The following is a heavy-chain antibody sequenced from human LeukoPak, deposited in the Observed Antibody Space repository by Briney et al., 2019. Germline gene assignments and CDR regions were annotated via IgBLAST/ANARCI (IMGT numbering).Heavy chain of an antibody. CDR1: GGSISSSTYY. CDR3: ARGRGEGRGIAMVRGVRAPSYNWFVP. Sequence: SETLSLTCTVPGGSISSSTYYWGWIRQPPGKGLEWIGSMYYSSGNTYYTPSLKSRVTISVDTSKHQFSLKLSSVTAADTAVYYCARGRGEGRGIAMVRGVRAPSYNWFVPWGQGTLVSVSS. J-gene: IGHJ5*02. CDR2: MYYSSGNT. V-gene: IGHV4-39*07. D-gene: IGHD3-10*01.